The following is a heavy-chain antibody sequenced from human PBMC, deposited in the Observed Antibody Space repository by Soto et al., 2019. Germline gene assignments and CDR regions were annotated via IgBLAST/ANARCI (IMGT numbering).Heavy chain of an antibody. Sequence: EVQLVESGGGLVKPGGSLRLSCAASGFTFGTYSMNWVRQAPGKGLEWVSSISSGSSYIYYADSVNGRFTISRDNAKNSLYLQMNSLRVEDTAVYYCARDKGGNHQLVPLDSWGQGTLVTVSS. CDR3: ARDKGGNHQLVPLDS. CDR1: GFTFGTYS. J-gene: IGHJ4*02. D-gene: IGHD6-13*01. V-gene: IGHV3-21*01. CDR2: ISSGSSYI.